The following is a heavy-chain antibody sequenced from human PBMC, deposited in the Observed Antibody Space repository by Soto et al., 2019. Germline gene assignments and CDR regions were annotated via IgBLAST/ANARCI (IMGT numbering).Heavy chain of an antibody. D-gene: IGHD3-3*01. J-gene: IGHJ6*03. V-gene: IGHV1-24*01. CDR2: FDPEDGET. Sequence: ASVKVSCKVSGYTLTELSMHWVRQAPGKGLEWMGGFDPEDGETIYAQKFQGRVTMTEDTSTDTAYMELISLRSEDTAVYYCATKGITIFGVVGRNYYYMDVWGKGTTVTVSS. CDR3: ATKGITIFGVVGRNYYYMDV. CDR1: GYTLTELS.